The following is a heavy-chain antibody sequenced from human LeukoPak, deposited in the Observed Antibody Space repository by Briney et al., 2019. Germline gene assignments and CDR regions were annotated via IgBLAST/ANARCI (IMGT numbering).Heavy chain of an antibody. D-gene: IGHD3-22*01. J-gene: IGHJ4*02. CDR3: ARHFDSSGDFDY. V-gene: IGHV4-59*08. CDR1: GGSISSYY. CDR2: IYYSGST. Sequence: PSETLSLTCTVSGGSISSYYWSWIRQPPGKGLGWIGYIYYSGSTNYNPSLESRVTISVDTSKNQFSLKLSSVTAADTAVYYCARHFDSSGDFDYWGQGTLVTVSS.